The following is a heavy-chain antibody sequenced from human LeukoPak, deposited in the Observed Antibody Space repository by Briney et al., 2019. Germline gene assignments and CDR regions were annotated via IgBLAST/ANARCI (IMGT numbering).Heavy chain of an antibody. Sequence: SETLSLTCTVSGGSISSGSYYWSWIRQPAGKGLEWIGRIYTSGSTNYNPSLKGRVTISVDTSKNQFSLKLSSVTAADTAVYYCAGTYCGGDCYSTNFDYWGQGTLVTVSS. CDR2: IYTSGST. D-gene: IGHD2-21*02. V-gene: IGHV4-61*02. J-gene: IGHJ4*02. CDR3: AGTYCGGDCYSTNFDY. CDR1: GGSISSGSYY.